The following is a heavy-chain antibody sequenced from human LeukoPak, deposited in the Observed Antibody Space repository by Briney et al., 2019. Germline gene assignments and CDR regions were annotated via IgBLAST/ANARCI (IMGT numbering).Heavy chain of an antibody. Sequence: PGGSLTLYCAASGFTFSSYWMHWLRQAQGMGRVWVSRVNSDGSSTTYADSVKGRLTISRDNAKDTLYLQMNSLRAEDTAVYYCARGSTQYSSGWYGLDYWGQGTLVTVSS. J-gene: IGHJ4*02. CDR3: ARGSTQYSSGWYGLDY. CDR2: VNSDGSST. D-gene: IGHD6-19*01. V-gene: IGHV3-74*01. CDR1: GFTFSSYW.